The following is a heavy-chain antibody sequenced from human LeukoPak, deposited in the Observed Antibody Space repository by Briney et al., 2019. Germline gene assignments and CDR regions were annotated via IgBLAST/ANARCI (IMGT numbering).Heavy chain of an antibody. D-gene: IGHD6-13*01. V-gene: IGHV3-23*01. CDR3: AKYSSSWYEDC. CDR1: GFTFSSYW. J-gene: IGHJ4*02. CDR2: ISGSGSST. Sequence: GGSLRLSCAVSGFTFSSYWMNWVRQAPGKGLEWVSTISGSGSSTYYADSVKGRFTISRDNSKSTLYLLMNSLRAEDTAVYYCAKYSSSWYEDCWGQGTLVNVFS.